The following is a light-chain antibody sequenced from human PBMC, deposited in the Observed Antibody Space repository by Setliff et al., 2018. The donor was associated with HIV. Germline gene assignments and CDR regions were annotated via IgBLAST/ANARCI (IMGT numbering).Light chain of an antibody. CDR3: SSYTSSSSLLYV. CDR1: SSDVGGYNY. Sequence: QSVLTQPASVSGSPGQSITLSCTGTSSDVGGYNYVSWYRQRPGRAPELMIYDVTNRPSGVSYRFSGSKSGNTASLTISGLQAEDEADYYCSSYTSSSSLLYVFGTGTKVTVL. CDR2: DVT. J-gene: IGLJ1*01. V-gene: IGLV2-14*03.